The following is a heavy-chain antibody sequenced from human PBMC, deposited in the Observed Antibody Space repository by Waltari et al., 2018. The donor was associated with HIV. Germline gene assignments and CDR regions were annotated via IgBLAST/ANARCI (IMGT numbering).Heavy chain of an antibody. V-gene: IGHV3-30*02. D-gene: IGHD2-2*01. J-gene: IGHJ4*02. Sequence: QVQLVESGGGGVQPGGSLRLACAASGFSSTTSGMHWVRQAPGKGLECVAFIRSDESNKFYSDSVQGRFTISRDTSRSTLYLQMNSLRSEDTAIYYCVKDNPVLAYWGQGTLVTVSS. CDR3: VKDNPVLAY. CDR1: GFSSTTSG. CDR2: IRSDESNK.